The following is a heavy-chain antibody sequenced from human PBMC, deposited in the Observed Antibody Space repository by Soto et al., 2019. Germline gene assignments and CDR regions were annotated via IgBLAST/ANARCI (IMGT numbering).Heavy chain of an antibody. J-gene: IGHJ6*02. CDR2: IRSKANSYAT. V-gene: IGHV3-73*01. Sequence: GGSLRLSCAASGFTFSGSAMHWVRQASGKGLDWVGRIRSKANSYATAYAASVKGRFTISRDDSKNTAYLQMNSLKTEDTAVYYCTSNCGGDCLTYYYYGMDVWGQGTTVTVSS. D-gene: IGHD2-21*02. CDR3: TSNCGGDCLTYYYYGMDV. CDR1: GFTFSGSA.